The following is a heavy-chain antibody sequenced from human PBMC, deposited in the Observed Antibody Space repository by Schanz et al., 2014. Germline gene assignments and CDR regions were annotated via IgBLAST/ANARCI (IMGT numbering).Heavy chain of an antibody. J-gene: IGHJ5*02. V-gene: IGHV1-69*08. Sequence: QVHLVQSGAEVKKPGPSVTVSCKASGGTFSSDTFSWVRQAPGQGLEWMGRIVPIAGITNYAQRFQGRVTITADKSSDTAYMELSSLRSEDTAVYYCAREVGLDDRGWFDPWGQGTLVTVSS. CDR3: AREVGLDDRGWFDP. CDR2: IVPIAGIT. CDR1: GGTFSSDT. D-gene: IGHD3-22*01.